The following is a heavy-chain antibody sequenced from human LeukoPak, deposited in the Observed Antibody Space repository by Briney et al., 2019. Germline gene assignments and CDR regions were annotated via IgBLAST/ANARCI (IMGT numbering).Heavy chain of an antibody. V-gene: IGHV3-49*04. CDR2: IRSKAYGGTT. J-gene: IGHJ4*02. CDR3: TRDPIAVAGTAIDY. D-gene: IGHD6-19*01. Sequence: GGSLRLSCTASGFTFGDYAMSWVRQAPGKGLEWVGFIRSKAYGGTTEYAASVKGRFTISRDDSKSIAYLQMNSLKTGDTAVYYCTRDPIAVAGTAIDYWGQGTLVTVSS. CDR1: GFTFGDYA.